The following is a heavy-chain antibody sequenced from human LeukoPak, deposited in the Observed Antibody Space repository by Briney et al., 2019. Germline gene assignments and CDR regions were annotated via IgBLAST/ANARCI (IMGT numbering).Heavy chain of an antibody. D-gene: IGHD5-18*01. Sequence: PSETLSLTCTVSGGSISSYYWSWIRQPPGKGLEWIGYIYYSGSTNYNPSLKSRVTISVDTSKNQFSLKLSSVTAADTAVYYCARGWGDTAMVTAYWGQGTLVTVSS. CDR2: IYYSGST. V-gene: IGHV4-59*01. CDR3: ARGWGDTAMVTAY. J-gene: IGHJ4*02. CDR1: GGSISSYY.